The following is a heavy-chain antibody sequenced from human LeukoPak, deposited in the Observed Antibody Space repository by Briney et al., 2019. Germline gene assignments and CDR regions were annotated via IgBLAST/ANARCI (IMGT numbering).Heavy chain of an antibody. Sequence: PARSLRLSCAASGFTFSSYAMHWVRQAPGKGLEWVAVISYDGSNKYYADSVKGRFTISRDNSKNTLYLQMNSLRAEDTAVYYCAREDSGYSRSGELDYWGQGTLVTVSS. J-gene: IGHJ4*02. CDR1: GFTFSSYA. D-gene: IGHD3-22*01. CDR3: AREDSGYSRSGELDY. CDR2: ISYDGSNK. V-gene: IGHV3-30-3*01.